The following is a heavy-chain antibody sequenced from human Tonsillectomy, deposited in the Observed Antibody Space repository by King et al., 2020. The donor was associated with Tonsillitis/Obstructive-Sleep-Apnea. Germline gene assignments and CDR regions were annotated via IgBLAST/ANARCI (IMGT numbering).Heavy chain of an antibody. Sequence: VQLVESGGGLVKPGGSLRLSCAASGFTFSDVWMNWVRQAPGKGLEWVGRIKNKRDGGTTDYAAPVKGRFTISRDDSKNTVYLQMNSLQTEDRAVSYCTRSRHGSVCTRGYFSYGMDVWGQGPTVTVSS. CDR2: IKNKRDGGTT. J-gene: IGHJ6*02. D-gene: IGHD3-10*01. CDR1: GFTFSDVW. V-gene: IGHV3-15*07. CDR3: TRSRHGSVCTRGYFSYGMDV.